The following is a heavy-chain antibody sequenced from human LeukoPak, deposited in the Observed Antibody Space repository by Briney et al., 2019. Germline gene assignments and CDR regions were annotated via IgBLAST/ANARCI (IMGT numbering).Heavy chain of an antibody. CDR1: GFIFSTYA. Sequence: GGSLRLSCAASGFIFSTYALYWVRQSPGKGLEFVSAISSSGGITHYSNSVRGRFTVSRDNSKNTLYLQMNSLRAEDTAVYYCARDYYGSGDYSKIIFDYWGQGTPVTVSS. J-gene: IGHJ4*02. CDR2: ISSSGGIT. V-gene: IGHV3-64*01. CDR3: ARDYYGSGDYSKIIFDY. D-gene: IGHD3-10*01.